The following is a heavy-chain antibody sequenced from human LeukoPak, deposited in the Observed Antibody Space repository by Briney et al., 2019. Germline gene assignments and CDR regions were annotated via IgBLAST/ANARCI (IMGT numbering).Heavy chain of an antibody. V-gene: IGHV3-30*02. CDR2: IRYDGSNK. J-gene: IGHJ5*02. CDR1: GFTSRSYG. Sequence: GGSLRLSCAASGFTSRSYGMHWVRQAPGKGLEWVAFIRYDGSNKYYADSVKGRFTISRDNSKNTLYLQMNSLRAEDTAVYYCAKDTTPPKAGFDPWGQGTLVTVSS. CDR3: AKDTTPPKAGFDP. D-gene: IGHD1-14*01.